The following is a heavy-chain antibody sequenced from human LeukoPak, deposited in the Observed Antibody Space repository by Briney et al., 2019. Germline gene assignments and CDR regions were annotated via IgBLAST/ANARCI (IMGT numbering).Heavy chain of an antibody. CDR3: ASLFPPRGINDAFDI. V-gene: IGHV3-9*01. Sequence: GGSLRLSCAASGFTFDDYAMHWVRQAPGKGLEWVSGISWNSGSIGYADSVKGRFTISRDNAKNSLYLQMNSLRAEDTALYYCASLFPPRGINDAFDIWGQGTMVTVSS. CDR1: GFTFDDYA. J-gene: IGHJ3*02. CDR2: ISWNSGSI. D-gene: IGHD2-21*01.